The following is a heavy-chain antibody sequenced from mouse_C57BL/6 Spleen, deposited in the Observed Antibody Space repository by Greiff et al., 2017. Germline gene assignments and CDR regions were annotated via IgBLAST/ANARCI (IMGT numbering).Heavy chain of an antibody. CDR3: ARDVWEGYFDV. V-gene: IGHV5-17*01. J-gene: IGHJ1*03. CDR2: ISSGSSTI. Sequence: EVQGVESGGGLVKPGGSLKLSCAASGFTFSDYGMHWVRQAPEKGLEWVAYISSGSSTIYYADPVKGRFTISRDNAKNTLFLQMTSLRSEDTAMYYCARDVWEGYFDVWGTGTTGTVSS. CDR1: GFTFSDYG. D-gene: IGHD4-1*01.